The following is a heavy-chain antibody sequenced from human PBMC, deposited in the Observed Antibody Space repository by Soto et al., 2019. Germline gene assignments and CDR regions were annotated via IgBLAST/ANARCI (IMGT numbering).Heavy chain of an antibody. V-gene: IGHV3-15*01. CDR1: GFTFSNAW. Sequence: NPGGSLRLCCAASGFTFSNAWMSWVRQAPGKGLEWVGRIKSKTDGGTTDYAAPVKGRFTISRDDSKNTLYLQMNSLKTEDTAVYYCTTVVRQLVYGMDVWGQGTTVTVSS. J-gene: IGHJ6*02. D-gene: IGHD6-6*01. CDR2: IKSKTDGGTT. CDR3: TTVVRQLVYGMDV.